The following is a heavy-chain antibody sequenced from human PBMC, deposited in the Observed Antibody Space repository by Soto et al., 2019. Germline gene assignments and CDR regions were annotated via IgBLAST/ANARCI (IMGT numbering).Heavy chain of an antibody. D-gene: IGHD2-2*01. V-gene: IGHV3-23*01. Sequence: EVQLLESGGGLVQPWGSLRLSCAGSGFTFSLYAMTWVRQAPGKGLEWVSTLSDSGGHTYYADSVKGRFTISRDNPKNTLYLQMNSLSAEDTAVYYCAKDSQSVSVSAARVYGMDVWGQGTTVSVSS. J-gene: IGHJ6*02. CDR3: AKDSQSVSVSAARVYGMDV. CDR2: LSDSGGHT. CDR1: GFTFSLYA.